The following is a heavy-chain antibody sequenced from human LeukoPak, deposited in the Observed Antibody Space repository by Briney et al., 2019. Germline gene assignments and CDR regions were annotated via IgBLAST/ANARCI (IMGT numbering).Heavy chain of an antibody. CDR3: ARDSSGSDY. Sequence: GGSLRLSCAASGFTFSSYAMHWVRQAPGKGLEWVAVISYDGSNKYYADSVKGQFTISRDNSKNTLYLQMNSLRAEDTAVYYCARDSSGSDYWGQRTLVTVSS. J-gene: IGHJ4*02. CDR1: GFTFSSYA. D-gene: IGHD6-19*01. CDR2: ISYDGSNK. V-gene: IGHV3-30-3*01.